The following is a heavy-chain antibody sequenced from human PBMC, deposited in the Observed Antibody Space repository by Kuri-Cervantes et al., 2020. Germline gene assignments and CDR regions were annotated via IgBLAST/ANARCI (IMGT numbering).Heavy chain of an antibody. D-gene: IGHD3-10*01. CDR3: ARVGGSGMVY. CDR1: GFTFSDYY. J-gene: IGHJ4*02. V-gene: IGHV3-53*01. CDR2: IYSGGST. Sequence: GGSLRLSCAASGFTFSDYYMSWVRQAPGKGLEWVSVIYSGGSTYYADSVKGRFTISRDNSKNTLYLQMNSLRAEDTAVYYCARVGGSGMVYWGQGTLVTVSS.